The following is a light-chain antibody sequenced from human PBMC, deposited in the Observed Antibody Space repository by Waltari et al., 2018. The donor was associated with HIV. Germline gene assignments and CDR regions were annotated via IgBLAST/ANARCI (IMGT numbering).Light chain of an antibody. V-gene: IGLV2-11*01. CDR3: CSYAGFNTFV. CDR1: SSDFGGPHF. CDR2: DVI. Sequence: QSALTQPRSVSGSPGQSVAISCSEISSDFGGPHFVSWYQQQPGQAPKLIIYDVIKRPSGVPDRFSASLSGNMATLTISGLQTEDEADYYCCSYAGFNTFVFGSGTKVTVL. J-gene: IGLJ1*01.